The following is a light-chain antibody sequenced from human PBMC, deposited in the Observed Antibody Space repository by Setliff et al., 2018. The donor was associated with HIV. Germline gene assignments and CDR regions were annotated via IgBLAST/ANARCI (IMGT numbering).Light chain of an antibody. V-gene: IGLV2-14*01. CDR1: SSDVGNYNY. CDR2: DVS. J-gene: IGLJ1*01. CDR3: SSYTGRSTWV. Sequence: QSALTQPASVSGSPGQSITISCTGISSDVGNYNYVSWYQEHPGKAPKLMVYDVSKRPSGVSNRFSGSKSGNTASLTISGLQAEDEADYHCSSYTGRSTWVFGTGTKVTVL.